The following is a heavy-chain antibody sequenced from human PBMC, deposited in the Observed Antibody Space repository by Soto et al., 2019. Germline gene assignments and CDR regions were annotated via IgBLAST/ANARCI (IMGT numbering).Heavy chain of an antibody. CDR2: ISYDGSNK. CDR3: ARERSEMCCWTYYYDSSGSNYGMDV. J-gene: IGHJ6*02. CDR1: GFTFSSYA. Sequence: QVQLVESGGGVVQPGRSLRLSCAASGFTFSSYAMHWVRQAPGKGLEWVAVISYDGSNKYYADSVKGRFTISRDNSKNTLYLQMNSLRAEDTAVYYCARERSEMCCWTYYYDSSGSNYGMDVWGQGTSVTVSS. D-gene: IGHD3-22*01. V-gene: IGHV3-30-3*01.